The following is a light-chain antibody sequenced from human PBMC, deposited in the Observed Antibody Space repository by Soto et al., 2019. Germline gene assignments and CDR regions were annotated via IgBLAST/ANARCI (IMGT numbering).Light chain of an antibody. J-gene: IGLJ1*01. CDR3: QSFDRGPSGVYV. V-gene: IGLV1-40*01. CDR2: GNN. Sequence: QSVLTQPPSVSGAPGQRVTISCTVSSSNIGAGYAVHWFQQLPGTAPKLLIFGNNNRPSGVPDRFSGSKSGTSASLAITGLQAEDEGDYYCQSFDRGPSGVYVFGTGTKVTLL. CDR1: SSNIGAGYA.